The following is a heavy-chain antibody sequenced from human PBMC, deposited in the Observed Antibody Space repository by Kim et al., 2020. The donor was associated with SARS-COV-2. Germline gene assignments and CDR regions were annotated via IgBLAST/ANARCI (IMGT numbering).Heavy chain of an antibody. V-gene: IGHV3-30*18. Sequence: GGSLRLSCAASGFTFSSDGMHWVRQAPGKGLEWVAVISYDGSNKYYADSVKGRFTISRDNSKNTLYLQMNSLRAEDTAVYYCAKDLDLFVEGFDYWGQGTLVTVSS. D-gene: IGHD2-15*01. CDR3: AKDLDLFVEGFDY. CDR1: GFTFSSDG. CDR2: ISYDGSNK. J-gene: IGHJ4*02.